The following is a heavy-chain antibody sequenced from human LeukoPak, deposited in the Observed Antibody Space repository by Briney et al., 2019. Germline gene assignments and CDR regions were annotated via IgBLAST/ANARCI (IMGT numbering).Heavy chain of an antibody. D-gene: IGHD3-10*01. Sequence: PSQTLSLTCAISGDSVSSKSAAWNWIRQSPSRGLGWLGRTYYRSTWYNDYAVSVKSRITINPDTSKNQFSLQLNSVTPEDTAVYYCSRVHKAFDGARDAFDIWGQGTMVTVSS. V-gene: IGHV6-1*01. CDR1: GDSVSSKSAA. J-gene: IGHJ3*02. CDR3: SRVHKAFDGARDAFDI. CDR2: TYYRSTWYN.